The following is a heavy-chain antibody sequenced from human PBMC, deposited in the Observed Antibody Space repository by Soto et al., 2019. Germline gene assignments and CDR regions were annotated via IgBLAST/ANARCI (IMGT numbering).Heavy chain of an antibody. CDR1: GLNFNGYT. D-gene: IGHD3-10*01. CDR2: IAETGSST. CDR3: AKPVYGSGRPDY. Sequence: GGSLRLACATSGLNFNGYTMSWVRQAPGQGLEWVSGIAETGSSTYYADSVKGRFTISRDNSENTLYLQMNNLRAEDTAIYYCAKPVYGSGRPDYWGQGTLVTVSS. V-gene: IGHV3-23*01. J-gene: IGHJ4*02.